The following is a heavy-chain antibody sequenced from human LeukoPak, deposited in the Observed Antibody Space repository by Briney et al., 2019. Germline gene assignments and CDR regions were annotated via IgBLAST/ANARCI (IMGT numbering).Heavy chain of an antibody. CDR2: INPNSGGT. CDR1: GYTFTGYY. J-gene: IGHJ4*02. Sequence: ASVKVSCKASGYTFTGYYMHWVRQAPGQGLEWMGWINPNSGGTNYAQKFQGRVTMTRDTSISTAYMELSRLRSDDTAVYYCARSLIGYCSGGSCYFPYYFDYWGQGTLVTVSS. CDR3: ARSLIGYCSGGSCYFPYYFDY. V-gene: IGHV1-2*02. D-gene: IGHD2-15*01.